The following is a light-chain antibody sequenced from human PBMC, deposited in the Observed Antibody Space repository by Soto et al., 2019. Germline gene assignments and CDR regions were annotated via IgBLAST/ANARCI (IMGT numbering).Light chain of an antibody. V-gene: IGLV2-14*03. CDR1: SSDVGGYNY. CDR2: GVS. Sequence: QSALTQPASVSGSPGQSITISCTGTSSDVGGYNYVSWYQQYPGKAPKLMIYGVSNRHSGISNRFAGSKSGNTASLTISGLQADDEADYFCSSYTSSSTLVFGGGTKVTVL. J-gene: IGLJ3*02. CDR3: SSYTSSSTLV.